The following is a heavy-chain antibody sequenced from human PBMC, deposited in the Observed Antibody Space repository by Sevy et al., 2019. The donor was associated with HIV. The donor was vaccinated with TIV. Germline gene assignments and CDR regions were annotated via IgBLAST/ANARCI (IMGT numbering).Heavy chain of an antibody. Sequence: ASVKVYCKVSGYTLTKLAMHWVRQAPGKGLEWMGTFDPEDGETIYAQKFQGRVTMTEDTSIDTAYMELSSLRSEDTAVYYCAITKDYYDNSGSPLDYWGQGTLVTVSS. CDR2: FDPEDGET. CDR1: GYTLTKLA. CDR3: AITKDYYDNSGSPLDY. D-gene: IGHD3-22*01. V-gene: IGHV1-24*01. J-gene: IGHJ4*02.